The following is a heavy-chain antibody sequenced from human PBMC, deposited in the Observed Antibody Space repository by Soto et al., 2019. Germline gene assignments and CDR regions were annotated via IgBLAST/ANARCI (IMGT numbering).Heavy chain of an antibody. CDR2: INPSGGST. D-gene: IGHD6-13*01. CDR3: ARSIAAAGVLDY. CDR1: GYTFTSYY. J-gene: IGHJ4*02. Sequence: ASVKVSCKASGYTFTSYYMHWVRQAPGQGLEWMGVINPSGGSTSYAQKFQGRVTMTRDTSTSTVYMELSSLRSEDTALYYCARSIAAAGVLDYWGQGTLVTVPQ. V-gene: IGHV1-46*03.